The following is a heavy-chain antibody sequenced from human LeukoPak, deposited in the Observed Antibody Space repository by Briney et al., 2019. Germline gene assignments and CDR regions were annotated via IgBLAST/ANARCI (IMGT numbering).Heavy chain of an antibody. CDR1: GGSIRNYY. J-gene: IGHJ3*02. V-gene: IGHV4-59*08. CDR2: IFYTGST. CDR3: ARRNDFDI. Sequence: PSETLSLTCTVSGGSIRNYYWGWIRQPPGKGLECVGYIFYTGSTNYNPSLKSRVTISADTSKNQFSLKLTSVTAADTAMYYCARRNDFDIWGQGTMVTVSS.